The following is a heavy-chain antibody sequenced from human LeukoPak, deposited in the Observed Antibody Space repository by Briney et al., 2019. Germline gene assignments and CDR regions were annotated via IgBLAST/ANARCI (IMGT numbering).Heavy chain of an antibody. CDR1: GFTFSSYA. CDR3: AKVGYDSSGYYEARGRYYFDY. Sequence: PGGSLRLPCAASGFTFSSYAMSWVRQAPGKGLEWVSAISGSGGSTYYADSVKGRFTISRDNSKNTLYLQMNSLRAEDTAVYYCAKVGYDSSGYYEARGRYYFDYWGQGTLVTVSS. V-gene: IGHV3-23*01. CDR2: ISGSGGST. J-gene: IGHJ4*02. D-gene: IGHD3-22*01.